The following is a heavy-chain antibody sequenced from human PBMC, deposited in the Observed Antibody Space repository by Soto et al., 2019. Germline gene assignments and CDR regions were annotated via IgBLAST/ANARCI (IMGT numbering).Heavy chain of an antibody. Sequence: EVQLVEAGGGLVKPGGSLMLSCAASGFTFSNAWMNCVRQAPGKGLEWVGRIKSRTDGGTTDFAAPLKGRFIISRDDSKDTLYLQMNSLKAEDTAVYYCSTRSYSGSSAYGLTSFDLWGRGTLVTVSS. CDR1: GFTFSNAW. V-gene: IGHV3-15*01. D-gene: IGHD3-22*01. CDR3: STRSYSGSSAYGLTSFDL. CDR2: IKSRTDGGTT. J-gene: IGHJ2*01.